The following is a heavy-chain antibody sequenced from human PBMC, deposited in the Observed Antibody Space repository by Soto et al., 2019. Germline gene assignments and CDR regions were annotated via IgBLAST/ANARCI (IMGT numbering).Heavy chain of an antibody. J-gene: IGHJ6*02. Sequence: ASVKVSCKASGYTFTVYYMHCVLQSPLQGLDGMGCINPNSGGTNYAQKFQGRVTMTRDTSISTAYMELSRLRSDDTAVYYCARTNTFSTTGTTYYYYGMDVWGQGTTVTVSS. D-gene: IGHD1-1*01. CDR2: INPNSGGT. CDR1: GYTFTVYY. V-gene: IGHV1-2*02. CDR3: ARTNTFSTTGTTYYYYGMDV.